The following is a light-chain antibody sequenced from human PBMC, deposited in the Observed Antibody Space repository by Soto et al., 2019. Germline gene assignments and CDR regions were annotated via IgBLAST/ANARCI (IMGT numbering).Light chain of an antibody. CDR3: SSYTTGNTRQIV. CDR2: DVS. J-gene: IGLJ1*01. V-gene: IGLV2-14*03. Sequence: QSALTQPASVSGSPGQSITISCTGTSSDVGGYNYVSWYQHHPGKAPKLMIFDVSNRPSGVSNRFSGSKSGNTASLTISGLQPEDEADYYCSSYTTGNTRQIVFETGTKLTVL. CDR1: SSDVGGYNY.